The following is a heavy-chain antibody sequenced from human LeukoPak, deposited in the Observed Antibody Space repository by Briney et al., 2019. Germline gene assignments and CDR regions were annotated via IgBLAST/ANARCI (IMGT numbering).Heavy chain of an antibody. CDR3: ARHTTQYDFWSGYYGPNGMDV. J-gene: IGHJ6*02. CDR2: IYYSGST. D-gene: IGHD3-3*01. V-gene: IGHV4-59*08. Sequence: SETLSLTCTVSGGSISSYYWSWIRQPPGKGLEWIGYIYYSGSTNYNPSLKSRVTISVDTSKNQFSLKLSSVTAADTAVYYCARHTTQYDFWSGYYGPNGMDVWGQGTTVTVSS. CDR1: GGSISSYY.